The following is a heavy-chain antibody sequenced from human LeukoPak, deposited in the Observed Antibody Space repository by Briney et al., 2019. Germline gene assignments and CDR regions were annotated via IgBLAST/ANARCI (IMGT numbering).Heavy chain of an antibody. CDR1: NFAFSTYA. Sequence: GGSLRLSCAASNFAFSTYAMTWIRQAPGKGLEWVSSITGSGAGTSYADSVKGRFTISRDNSKSTLFLQMNSLRAEDTAVYYCTKDPNGDYVGAFDFWGQGTMVTVSS. CDR2: ITGSGAGT. CDR3: TKDPNGDYVGAFDF. D-gene: IGHD4-17*01. J-gene: IGHJ3*01. V-gene: IGHV3-23*01.